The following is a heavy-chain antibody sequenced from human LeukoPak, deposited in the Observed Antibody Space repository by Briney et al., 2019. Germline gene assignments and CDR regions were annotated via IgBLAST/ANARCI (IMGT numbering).Heavy chain of an antibody. Sequence: GGSLRLSCAASGFTVSNNYMSWVRQAPGRGLEWVALISYDGSDKHYADSVKGRFTVSRDNSKNTLYLQMNSLSRDDTAVYYCAREDYDILLIDYWGQGTLVTVSS. J-gene: IGHJ4*02. CDR2: ISYDGSDK. CDR1: GFTVSNNY. V-gene: IGHV3-30*03. CDR3: AREDYDILLIDY. D-gene: IGHD3-9*01.